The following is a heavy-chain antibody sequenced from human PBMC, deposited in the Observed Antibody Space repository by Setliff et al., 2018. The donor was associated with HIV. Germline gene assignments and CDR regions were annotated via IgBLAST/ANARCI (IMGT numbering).Heavy chain of an antibody. V-gene: IGHV1-69*10. D-gene: IGHD3-3*01. J-gene: IGHJ6*03. Sequence: GASVKVSCKASGGSFTSYTFSWVRQAPGQGLEWMGGIIPILGVANYAQRFQGKVTITADKSTSTAYMELTSLRFDDTAMYYCVRGVQSPPHYSYYYMDVWGEGTMVTVSS. CDR3: VRGVQSPPHYSYYYMDV. CDR1: GGSFTSYT. CDR2: IIPILGVA.